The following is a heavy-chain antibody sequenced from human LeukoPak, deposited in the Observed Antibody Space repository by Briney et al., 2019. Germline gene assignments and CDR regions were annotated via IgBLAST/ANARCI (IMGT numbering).Heavy chain of an antibody. Sequence: GGSLRLSCAASGFTFGNYAMAWVRQSPGKGLEWVANIKTDGSATYYADSVKGRFTISRDNAKNSLYLEINSLRVEDTAVYYCVRNLPGTGYWGQGTLVTVSS. D-gene: IGHD3-9*01. CDR1: GFTFGNYA. CDR2: IKTDGSAT. V-gene: IGHV3-7*01. J-gene: IGHJ4*02. CDR3: VRNLPGTGY.